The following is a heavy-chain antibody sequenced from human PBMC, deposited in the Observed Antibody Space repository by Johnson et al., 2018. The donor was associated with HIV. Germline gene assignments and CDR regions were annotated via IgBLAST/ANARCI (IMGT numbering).Heavy chain of an antibody. V-gene: IGHV3-30*02. J-gene: IGHJ3*02. D-gene: IGHD3-3*01. CDR1: GFTFSSYG. Sequence: VQLVESGGGVVQPGGSLRLSCAASGFTFSSYGMHWVRQAPGKGLEWVAFIRYDGSNKYYADSVKGRFTISRDNSKNTLYLQMNSLRAEDTAGYYCAKGDYNFWSGDAFDIWGQGTMVTVSS. CDR2: IRYDGSNK. CDR3: AKGDYNFWSGDAFDI.